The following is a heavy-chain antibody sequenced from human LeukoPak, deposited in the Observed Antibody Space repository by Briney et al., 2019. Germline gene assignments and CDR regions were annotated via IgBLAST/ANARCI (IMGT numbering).Heavy chain of an antibody. J-gene: IGHJ4*02. CDR2: IKSKTDGGTT. CDR3: TTGYLYSSGWYRDYFDY. D-gene: IGHD6-19*01. CDR1: GFTFSNAW. V-gene: IGHV3-15*01. Sequence: PGGSLRLSCAASGFTFSNAWMSWVRQAPGKGLEWVGRIKSKTDGGTTDYAAPVKGRFTISRDDSKNTLYLQMNSLKTEDTAVYYCTTGYLYSSGWYRDYFDYWGQGTLVTVSS.